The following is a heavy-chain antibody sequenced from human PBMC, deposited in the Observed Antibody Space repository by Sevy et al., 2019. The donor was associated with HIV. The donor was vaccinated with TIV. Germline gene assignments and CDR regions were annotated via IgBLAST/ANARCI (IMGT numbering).Heavy chain of an antibody. Sequence: GGSLRLSCSASGFTFSDYYMNWIRQAPGKGLEWISYISFSSNYTMYADSVTGRFTISRDNAKNSLYLLMNSLRAEDTAVYYCARGLVGANLGTDYWGQGSLVTVSS. CDR2: ISFSSNYT. CDR3: ARGLVGANLGTDY. CDR1: GFTFSDYY. D-gene: IGHD1-26*01. V-gene: IGHV3-11*06. J-gene: IGHJ4*02.